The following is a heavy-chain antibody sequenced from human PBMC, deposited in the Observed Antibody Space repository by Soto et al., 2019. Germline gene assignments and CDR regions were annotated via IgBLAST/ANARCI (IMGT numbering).Heavy chain of an antibody. CDR3: ARRGPGTYFDY. V-gene: IGHV3-48*01. D-gene: IGHD1-1*01. Sequence: PGGSLRLSCAASGFTVSSNYMSWVRQAPGKGLEWLSYINSISTTIYYADSVKGRFTISRDNSKNTLYLQMNSLRTEDTAVYYCARRGPGTYFDYWGQGTLVTVSS. CDR2: INSISTTI. J-gene: IGHJ4*02. CDR1: GFTVSSNY.